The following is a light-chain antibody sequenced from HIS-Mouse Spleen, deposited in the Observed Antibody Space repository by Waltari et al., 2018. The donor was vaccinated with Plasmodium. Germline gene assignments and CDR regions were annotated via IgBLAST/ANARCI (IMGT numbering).Light chain of an antibody. Sequence: QSALTQPASVSGSPGQSITISCTGTSSAVGSYNLVSWYQQHQGKAPKLMIYEGSKRPSGVSNRFSGSKSGNTASLTISGLQAEDEADYYCCSYAGSRMVFGGGTKLTVL. CDR1: SSAVGSYNL. V-gene: IGLV2-23*01. CDR2: EGS. CDR3: CSYAGSRMV. J-gene: IGLJ2*01.